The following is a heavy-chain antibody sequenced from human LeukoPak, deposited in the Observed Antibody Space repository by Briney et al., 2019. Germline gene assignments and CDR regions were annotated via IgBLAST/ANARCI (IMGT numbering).Heavy chain of an antibody. J-gene: IGHJ6*02. CDR3: TWRNLDSSWNYNMEV. CDR1: GGSFSGYY. Sequence: SETLSLTCAVYGGSFSGYYWSWIRQPPGKGLEWIGEINHSGSTNYNPSLKSRVSMSLDTSTNQFSLSLTSVTAADTAVYYCTWRNLDSSWNYNMEVWGQGTTVTVSS. CDR2: INHSGST. D-gene: IGHD1-1*01. V-gene: IGHV4-34*01.